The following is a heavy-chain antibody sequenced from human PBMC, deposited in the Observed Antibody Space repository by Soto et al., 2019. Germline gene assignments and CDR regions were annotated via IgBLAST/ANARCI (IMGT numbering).Heavy chain of an antibody. CDR2: IYYSGST. V-gene: IGHV4-31*03. J-gene: IGHJ5*02. Sequence: SETLSLTCTVSGGSISSGGYYWSWIRQHPGKGLEWIGYIYYSGSTYYNPSLKSRVTISVDTSKNQFSLKLSSVTAADTAVYYCARAAPYSSPFRWFDPWGQGTLVTVSS. CDR3: ARAAPYSSPFRWFDP. CDR1: GGSISSGGYY. D-gene: IGHD6-13*01.